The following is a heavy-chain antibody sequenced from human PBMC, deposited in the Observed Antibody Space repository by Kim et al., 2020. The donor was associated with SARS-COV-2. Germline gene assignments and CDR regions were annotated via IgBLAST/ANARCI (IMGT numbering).Heavy chain of an antibody. CDR1: GFTVSSNY. V-gene: IGHV3-53*01. Sequence: GGSLRLSCAASGFTVSSNYMSWVRQAPGKGLEWVSGIYSGGGTYYADSVKSRFTISSDNSKNTLYLQMNSLRAEDTAVYYCERLDYTVLDAFDIWCEGTMVTVAS. D-gene: IGHD4-4*01. J-gene: IGHJ3*02. CDR2: IYSGGGT. CDR3: ERLDYTVLDAFDI.